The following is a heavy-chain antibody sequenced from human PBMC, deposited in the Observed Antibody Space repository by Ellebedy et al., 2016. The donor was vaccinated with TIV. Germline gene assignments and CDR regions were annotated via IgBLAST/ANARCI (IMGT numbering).Heavy chain of an antibody. V-gene: IGHV4-30-4*01. D-gene: IGHD3-22*01. CDR3: ARVLRGFPYDTSGPSDN. Sequence: SETLSLXXTVSGGSISSGDYYWSWIRQPPGRGLESIGYIFFSGSTYYNPSLKSRLTISVDTYMNQFSLRLRSVTAADTAVYYCARVLRGFPYDTSGPSDNWGQGTLVTVSS. CDR2: IFFSGST. CDR1: GGSISSGDYY. J-gene: IGHJ4*02.